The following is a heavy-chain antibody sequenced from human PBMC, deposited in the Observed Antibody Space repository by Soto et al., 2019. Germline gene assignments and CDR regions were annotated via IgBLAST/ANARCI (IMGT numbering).Heavy chain of an antibody. CDR3: ARSTEYYYDSSGYSAPFLY. Sequence: ASVKVSCKASGGTFSSYAISWVRQAPGQGLEWMGGIIPIFGTANYAQKFQGRVTITADESTSTAYMELSSLRSEDTAVYYCARSTEYYYDSSGYSAPFLYWGQGTLVTVSS. V-gene: IGHV1-69*13. J-gene: IGHJ4*02. CDR2: IIPIFGTA. CDR1: GGTFSSYA. D-gene: IGHD3-22*01.